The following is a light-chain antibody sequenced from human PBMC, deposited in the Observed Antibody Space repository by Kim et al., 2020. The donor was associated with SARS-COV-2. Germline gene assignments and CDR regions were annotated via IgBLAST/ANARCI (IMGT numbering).Light chain of an antibody. V-gene: IGLV2-14*04. CDR1: SSDVGGYIH. J-gene: IGLJ3*02. Sequence: PSSTISCTGTSSDVGGYIHVSWYQQHPGKAPKLIIYDVNKRPSGASDRFSGSKSANTASLTISGLQAEDEAEYYCASFTSSTTWVFGGGTQLTVL. CDR2: DVN. CDR3: ASFTSSTTWV.